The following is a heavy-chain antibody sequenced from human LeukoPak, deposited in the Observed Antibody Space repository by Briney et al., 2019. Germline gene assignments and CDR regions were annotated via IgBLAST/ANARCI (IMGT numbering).Heavy chain of an antibody. CDR3: ASVRKGYCSSTSCYAKGYYYYYMDV. D-gene: IGHD2-2*01. Sequence: PSDTLSLTCNVSGGSIRGYYWSWLRQPPGKGLEWLGYIYSSGSTNYNPSLKSRVTMSVDTSKNQFSLKVSSVTAADTAVYYCASVRKGYCSSTSCYAKGYYYYYMDVWGKGTTITISS. V-gene: IGHV4-59*07. J-gene: IGHJ6*03. CDR1: GGSIRGYY. CDR2: IYSSGST.